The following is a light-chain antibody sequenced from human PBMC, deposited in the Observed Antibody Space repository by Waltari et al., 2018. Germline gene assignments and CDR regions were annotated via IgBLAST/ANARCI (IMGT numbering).Light chain of an antibody. CDR3: QQYVSLPAT. CDR1: QSVSKY. J-gene: IGKJ1*01. Sequence: EIVLTQSPGTLSLSPGERATLSCRASQSVSKYLAWSQQKPGQAPRLLIYHASTRAAGIPDRFSGSGYGTDCSLTISRLEAEDFAVYYCQQYVSLPATFGQGTKVEIK. V-gene: IGKV3-20*01. CDR2: HAS.